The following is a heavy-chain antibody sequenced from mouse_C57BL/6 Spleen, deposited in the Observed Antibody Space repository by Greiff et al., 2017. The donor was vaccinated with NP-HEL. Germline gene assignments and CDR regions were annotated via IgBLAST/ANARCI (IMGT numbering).Heavy chain of an antibody. CDR3: ARSGYLGWGDYYAMDY. V-gene: IGHV5-17*01. CDR1: GFTFSDYG. CDR2: ISSGSSTI. Sequence: EVMSVESGGGLVKPGGSLKLSCAASGFTFSDYGMHWVRQAPEKGLEWVAYISSGSSTIYYVDTVKGRFTISRDNAKNTLFLQMTSLRSEDTAMYYCARSGYLGWGDYYAMDYWGQGTSVTVSS. D-gene: IGHD4-1*01. J-gene: IGHJ4*01.